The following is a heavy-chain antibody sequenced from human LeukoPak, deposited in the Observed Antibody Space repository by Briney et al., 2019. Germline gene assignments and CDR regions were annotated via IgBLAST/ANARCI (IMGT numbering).Heavy chain of an antibody. CDR1: GFTFSNYA. J-gene: IGHJ6*02. Sequence: PGGSLRLSCAASGFTFSNYAMNWVRQAPGKGPEWVSVISGSGGSTYYADSVKGRFTISRDNSKNTLILQMNSLRDEDTAVYYCARVSGGHNGSGSYTAEGVWGQGTTVTVSS. D-gene: IGHD3-10*01. CDR2: ISGSGGST. V-gene: IGHV3-23*01. CDR3: ARVSGGHNGSGSYTAEGV.